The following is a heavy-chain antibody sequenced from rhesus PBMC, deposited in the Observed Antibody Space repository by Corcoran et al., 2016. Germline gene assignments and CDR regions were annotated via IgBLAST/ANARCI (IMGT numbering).Heavy chain of an antibody. Sequence: EVQLVQSGAEVKSPGESLRISCKTSGYSFTNYWISWVRQMPGKGLEWMGNIYPGNSEPSHSPSFQGQVTISADKSINTAYLQWSSLKASDTATYYCATMYSGNSNYFDYWGQGVLVTVSS. CDR3: ATMYSGNSNYFDY. CDR2: IYPGNSEP. V-gene: IGHV5-43*01. J-gene: IGHJ4*01. CDR1: GYSFTNYW. D-gene: IGHD1-44*01.